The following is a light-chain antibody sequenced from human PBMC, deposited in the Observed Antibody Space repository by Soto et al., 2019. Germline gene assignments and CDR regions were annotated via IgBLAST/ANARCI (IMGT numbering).Light chain of an antibody. Sequence: DIQMTQPPSSVSASIGDRVTITCRASQDIGRRLAWFQQKPGKAPKYLIQAASSLQGGVPSTFSGSGSGTDFTLTINTLHPEDFATYYCLQVYSFPRTFGQGTKVDI. CDR2: AAS. CDR1: QDIGRR. V-gene: IGKV1-12*01. J-gene: IGKJ1*01. CDR3: LQVYSFPRT.